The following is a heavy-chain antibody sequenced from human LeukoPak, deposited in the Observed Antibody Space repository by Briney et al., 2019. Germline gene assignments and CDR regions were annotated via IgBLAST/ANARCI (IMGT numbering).Heavy chain of an antibody. V-gene: IGHV1-2*02. Sequence: ASVKVSCKASGYTFTGYYMHRVRQAPGQGLEWMGWINPNSGGTNYAQKFQGRVTMTRDTSISTAYMELSRLGSDDTAVYYCARDIEYSSGWYGYWGQGTLVTVSS. CDR1: GYTFTGYY. J-gene: IGHJ4*02. D-gene: IGHD6-19*01. CDR3: ARDIEYSSGWYGY. CDR2: INPNSGGT.